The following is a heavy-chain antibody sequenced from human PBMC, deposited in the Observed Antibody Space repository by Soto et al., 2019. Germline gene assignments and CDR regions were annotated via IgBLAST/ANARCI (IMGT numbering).Heavy chain of an antibody. V-gene: IGHV4-59*08. CDR1: GGSISSYY. D-gene: IGHD2-21*01. Sequence: SETLSLTCTVSGGSISSYYGSWIRQPPGKGLEWIGYIYYSGSTNYNPSLKSRVTISVDTSKNQFSLKLSSVTAADTAVYYCATMVNYYYGMDVWGQGTTVT. CDR3: ATMVNYYYGMDV. CDR2: IYYSGST. J-gene: IGHJ6*02.